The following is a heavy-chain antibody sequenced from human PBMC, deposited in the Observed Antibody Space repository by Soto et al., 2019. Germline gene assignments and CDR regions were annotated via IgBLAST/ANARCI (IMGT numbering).Heavy chain of an antibody. CDR3: ARPYSSGWSLPFDY. CDR1: GFTFNTYT. Sequence: LRLSCAASGFTFNTYTMHWVRQAPGKGLEWVATTSFDERNKYHADSVKGRFTISRDNSKNTLYLQMNNLRTEDTAVYYCARPYSSGWSLPFDYWGKGTPVTVSS. D-gene: IGHD6-19*01. J-gene: IGHJ4*02. CDR2: TSFDERNK. V-gene: IGHV3-30*04.